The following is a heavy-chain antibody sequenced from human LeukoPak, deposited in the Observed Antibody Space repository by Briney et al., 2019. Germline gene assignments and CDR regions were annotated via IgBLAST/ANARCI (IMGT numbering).Heavy chain of an antibody. J-gene: IGHJ6*02. CDR3: ARVSDPGMDV. CDR2: IYSGGST. V-gene: IGHV3-53*01. Sequence: GGSLRLSCAASGFTVSSSYMSWVRQAPGKGLEWVSVIYSGGSTYYADSVTGRFTISRDDSKNTLYLQMNSLRAEDTAVYYCARVSDPGMDVWGQGTTVTVSS. CDR1: GFTVSSSY.